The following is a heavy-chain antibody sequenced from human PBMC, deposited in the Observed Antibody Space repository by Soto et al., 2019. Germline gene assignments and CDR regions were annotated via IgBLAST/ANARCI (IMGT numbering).Heavy chain of an antibody. D-gene: IGHD6-13*01. J-gene: IGHJ4*02. CDR1: GYRFTSYW. V-gene: IGHV5-51*01. Sequence: PGESLKISCKGSGYRFTSYWIGWVRQMPGKGLEWMGIIYPGDSDTRYSPSFQGQVTISADKSISTAYLQWSSLKASDTAMYYCARPSGSSWYGYYFDYWGQGTLVTVSS. CDR3: ARPSGSSWYGYYFDY. CDR2: IYPGDSDT.